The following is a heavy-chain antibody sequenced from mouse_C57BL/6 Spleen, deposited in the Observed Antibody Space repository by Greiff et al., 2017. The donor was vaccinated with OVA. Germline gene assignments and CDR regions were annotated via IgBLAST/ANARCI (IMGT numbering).Heavy chain of an antibody. V-gene: IGHV5-9*01. J-gene: IGHJ3*01. CDR2: ISGGGGNT. CDR1: GFTFSSYT. Sequence: EVKLMESGGGLVKPGGSLKLSCAASGFTFSSYTMSWVRQTPEKRLEWVATISGGGGNTYYPDSVKGRFTISRDNAKNTLYLQMSSLRSEDTALYYCARLDDYDEGSGFAYWGQGTLVTVSA. CDR3: ARLDDYDEGSGFAY. D-gene: IGHD2-4*01.